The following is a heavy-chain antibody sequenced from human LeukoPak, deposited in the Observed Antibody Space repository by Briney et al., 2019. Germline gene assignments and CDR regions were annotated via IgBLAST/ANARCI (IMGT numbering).Heavy chain of an antibody. CDR1: GFTFSSYA. CDR3: AKMNVLTGYYTPNFDF. V-gene: IGHV3-23*01. CDR2: VSGSGSST. J-gene: IGHJ4*02. D-gene: IGHD3-9*01. Sequence: GGSLRLSCTASGFTFSSYAMSWVRQAPRKGLEWVSVVSGSGSSTDYADSVKGRFTISRDNSKNTLYLQMSSLSAEDTAVYYCAKMNVLTGYYTPNFDFWGQGTLVTVSS.